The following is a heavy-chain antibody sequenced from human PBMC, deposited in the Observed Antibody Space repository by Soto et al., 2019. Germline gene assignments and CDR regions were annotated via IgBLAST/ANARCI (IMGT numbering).Heavy chain of an antibody. Sequence: PGGSLRLSCAASGFTFSSYAMSWVRQAPGKGLEWVSAISGSGGSTYYADSVKGRFTISRDNSKNTLYLQMNSLRAEDTAVYYCAKVGIVVVPAAIGGFDYWGQGTLVTVSS. J-gene: IGHJ4*02. CDR1: GFTFSSYA. CDR3: AKVGIVVVPAAIGGFDY. CDR2: ISGSGGST. V-gene: IGHV3-23*01. D-gene: IGHD2-2*03.